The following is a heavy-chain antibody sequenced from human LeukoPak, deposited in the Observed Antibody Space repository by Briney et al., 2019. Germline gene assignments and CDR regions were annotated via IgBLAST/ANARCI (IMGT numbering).Heavy chain of an antibody. CDR1: GYSFTSYW. CDR3: ARQIAAAGNWFDP. CDR2: MFPGDSDP. D-gene: IGHD6-13*01. V-gene: IGHV5-51*01. J-gene: IGHJ5*02. Sequence: GESLKISCKGSGYSFTSYWIGWVRQMPGKGLEWMGIMFPGDSDPRYSPSFQGQVTISVDKSVSTAYLQWNSLKASDTAMYYCARQIAAAGNWFDPWGQGTLVTVSS.